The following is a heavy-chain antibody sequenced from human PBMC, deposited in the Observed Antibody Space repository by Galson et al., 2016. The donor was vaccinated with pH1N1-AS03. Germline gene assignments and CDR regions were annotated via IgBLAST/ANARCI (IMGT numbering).Heavy chain of an antibody. D-gene: IGHD2-2*01. CDR2: INTDSGVT. Sequence: SVKVSCKASGYIFTGSYVHWVRQAPGQGLEWMGWINTDSGVTNYAQKFEAWVTMTRDTSVSTAYMELYGLKSDDTAVYYCARDPRGPCTSATCPTTYYFGMDVWGQGTTVIVSS. V-gene: IGHV1-2*04. CDR1: GYIFTGSY. CDR3: ARDPRGPCTSATCPTTYYFGMDV. J-gene: IGHJ6*02.